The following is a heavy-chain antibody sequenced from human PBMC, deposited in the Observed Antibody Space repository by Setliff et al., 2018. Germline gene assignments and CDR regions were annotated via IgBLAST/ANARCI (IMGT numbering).Heavy chain of an antibody. J-gene: IGHJ5*02. CDR3: TRGAGGGRCYSCWFDP. V-gene: IGHV1-2*06. CDR1: GYIFTDYY. D-gene: IGHD2-15*01. CDR2: TNPNSGGT. Sequence: ASVKVSCKASGYIFTDYYMHRVRQAPGQELGWMGRTNPNSGGTNYAQKFQGRVTMTRDTSISTAYTELSSLRSEDTAVYYCTRGAGGGRCYSCWFDPWGQGTLVTVSS.